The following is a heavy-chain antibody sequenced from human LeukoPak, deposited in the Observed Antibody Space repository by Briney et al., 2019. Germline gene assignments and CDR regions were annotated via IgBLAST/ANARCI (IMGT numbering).Heavy chain of an antibody. CDR3: ARDPYSGSCSRFDY. CDR1: GFTFSVYE. V-gene: IGHV3-48*03. D-gene: IGHD1-26*01. CDR2: ISSSGSTI. J-gene: IGHJ4*02. Sequence: GGSLRLSCAASGFTFSVYEMNWVRQAPGKGLVWVSYISSSGSTIYYADSVKGRFTISRDNAKNSLYLQMNSLRAEDTAVYYCARDPYSGSCSRFDYWGQGTLVTVSS.